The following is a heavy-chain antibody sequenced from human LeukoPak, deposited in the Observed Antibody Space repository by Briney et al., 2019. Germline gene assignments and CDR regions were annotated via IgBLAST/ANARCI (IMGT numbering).Heavy chain of an antibody. Sequence: PSQTLSLTRAVSGGSISSGGYSWSWIRQPPGKGLEWIGYIYHSGSTYYNPSLKSRVTISVDRSKNQFSLKLSSVTAADTAVYYCARDYYDSSGSIWFDPWGQGTLVTVSS. CDR2: IYHSGST. J-gene: IGHJ5*02. CDR1: GGSISSGGYS. D-gene: IGHD3-22*01. V-gene: IGHV4-30-2*01. CDR3: ARDYYDSSGSIWFDP.